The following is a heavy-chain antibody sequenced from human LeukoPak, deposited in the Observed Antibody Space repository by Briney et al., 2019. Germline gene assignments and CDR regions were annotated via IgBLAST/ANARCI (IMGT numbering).Heavy chain of an antibody. Sequence: PSETLSLTCTVSGGSVSSGSNYWSWIRQPPGKGLEWIGCMYNSGSTKYNPSLKSRVTISLDTSKNQLSLKLSSVTAADTAVYYCTSEGRGNWNFLGHSNWFDPWGQGTRVTVTS. CDR1: GGSVSSGSNY. J-gene: IGHJ5*02. CDR3: TSEGRGNWNFLGHSNWFDP. V-gene: IGHV4-61*01. D-gene: IGHD1-7*01. CDR2: MYNSGST.